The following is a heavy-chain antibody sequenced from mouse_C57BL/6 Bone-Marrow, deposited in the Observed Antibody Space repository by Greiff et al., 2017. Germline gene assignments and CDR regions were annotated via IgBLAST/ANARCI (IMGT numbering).Heavy chain of an antibody. D-gene: IGHD3-2*02. CDR2: ISDGGSYT. Sequence: DVTLVESGGGLVKPGGSLKLSCAASGFTFSSYAMSWVRQTPEKRLEWVATISDGGSYTYYPDNVKGRFTISRDNAKNNLYLQMSHLKSEDTAMYYCARDGRQLRLLFAYWGQGTLVTVSA. J-gene: IGHJ3*01. V-gene: IGHV5-4*01. CDR3: ARDGRQLRLLFAY. CDR1: GFTFSSYA.